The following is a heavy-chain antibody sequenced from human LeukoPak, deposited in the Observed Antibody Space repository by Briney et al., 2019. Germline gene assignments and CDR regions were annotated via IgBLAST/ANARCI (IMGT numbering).Heavy chain of an antibody. CDR2: ISYDGSNK. Sequence: PGGSLRLSCAGSGFTFSSYGMHWVRQAPGKGLEWVAVISYDGSNKYYADSVKGRFTISRDNSKNTLYLQMNSLRAEDTAVYYCAYAKFSSWNAFDIWGQGTMVTVSS. V-gene: IGHV3-30*03. CDR1: GFTFSSYG. CDR3: AYAKFSSWNAFDI. J-gene: IGHJ3*02. D-gene: IGHD6-13*01.